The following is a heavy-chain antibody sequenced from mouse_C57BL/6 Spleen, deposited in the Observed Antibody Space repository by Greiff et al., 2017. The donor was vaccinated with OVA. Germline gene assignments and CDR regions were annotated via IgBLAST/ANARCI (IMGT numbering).Heavy chain of an antibody. CDR2: INPYNGGT. Sequence: VQLQQSGPVLVKPGASVKMSCKASGYTFTDYYMNWVKQSHGKSLEWIGVINPYNGGTSYNQKFKGKATLTVDKSSSTAYMELNSLTSEDSAVYYCARNRVLRGSYGNAMDYWGHVTSVTVSS. J-gene: IGHJ4*01. CDR3: ARNRVLRGSYGNAMDY. D-gene: IGHD1-1*02. V-gene: IGHV1-19*01. CDR1: GYTFTDYY.